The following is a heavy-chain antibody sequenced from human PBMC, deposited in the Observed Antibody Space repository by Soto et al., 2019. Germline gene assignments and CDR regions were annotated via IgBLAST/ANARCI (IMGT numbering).Heavy chain of an antibody. D-gene: IGHD3-16*01. CDR1: NASISSRKW. J-gene: IGHJ3*02. Sequence: PSETLSLTCTVSNASISSRKWWTWVRQTPGKGLEWIGEIYHSGSINHNPSLKSRVTMSVDKSNNQFSLKMTSVTAADTAVYYCARKLGELLADAFDIWGQGKVVTVSS. CDR3: ARKLGELLADAFDI. CDR2: IYHSGSI. V-gene: IGHV4-4*02.